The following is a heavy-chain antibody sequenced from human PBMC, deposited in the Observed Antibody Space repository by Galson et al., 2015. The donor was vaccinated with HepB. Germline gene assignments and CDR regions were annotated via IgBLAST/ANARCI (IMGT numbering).Heavy chain of an antibody. J-gene: IGHJ5*02. CDR2: VNTNNGNP. CDR1: GYIFTNYA. D-gene: IGHD3-10*01. CDR3: ARGFFSDSGSSSPRLDL. Sequence: SVKVSCKASGYIFTNYAINWVRQAPGQGPQWMAWVNTNNGNPTYAQAFTGRLVFSLDTSVNTTYLQIRSLKAEDTAVYYCARGFFSDSGSSSPRLDLWGQGTLVTVSS. V-gene: IGHV7-4-1*02.